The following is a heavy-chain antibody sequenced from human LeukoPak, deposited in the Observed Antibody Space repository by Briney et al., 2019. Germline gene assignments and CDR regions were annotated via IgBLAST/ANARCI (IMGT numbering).Heavy chain of an antibody. D-gene: IGHD3-16*01. V-gene: IGHV1-69-2*01. CDR1: GYTFTDYY. CDR3: STGKLRLGEDPYYMDV. CDR2: VDPEDGET. Sequence: ATVKISCKVSGYTFTDYYMHWVPQAPGKGLEWMGLVDPEDGETIYAEKFQGRVTITANTTTDTAYMELSSLRSEDTAVYYCSTGKLRLGEDPYYMDVWGQGTTVTVSS. J-gene: IGHJ6*03.